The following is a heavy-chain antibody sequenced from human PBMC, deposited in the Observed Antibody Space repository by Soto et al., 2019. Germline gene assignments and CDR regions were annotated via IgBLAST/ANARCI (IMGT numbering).Heavy chain of an antibody. CDR2: IIPIFGTA. J-gene: IGHJ3*02. CDR3: ARDQRSTVVTHDAFDI. Sequence: SVKVSCKASGGTFSSYAISWVRQAPGQGLEWMGGIIPIFGTANYAQKFQGRVTITADESTSTAYMELSSLRSEDTAVYYCARDQRSTVVTHDAFDIWGQGTMVTVS. V-gene: IGHV1-69*13. D-gene: IGHD4-17*01. CDR1: GGTFSSYA.